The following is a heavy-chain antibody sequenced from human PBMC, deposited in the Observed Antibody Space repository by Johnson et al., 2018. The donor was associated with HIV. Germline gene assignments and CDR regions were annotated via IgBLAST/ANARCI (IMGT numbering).Heavy chain of an antibody. CDR2: IYSGGST. D-gene: IGHD5-12*01. V-gene: IGHV3-66*01. CDR1: GFTVSSNY. Sequence: VQLVESGGGSVHPGESLRLSCTTSGFTVSSNYMSWVRQTPGKGLEWVSVIYSGGSTYYADSVKGRFTISRDNSKNTLYLQMNSLGAEDTAVYYCAKDWEYSDYGGRNAFDIWGQGTMVTVSS. CDR3: AKDWEYSDYGGRNAFDI. J-gene: IGHJ3*02.